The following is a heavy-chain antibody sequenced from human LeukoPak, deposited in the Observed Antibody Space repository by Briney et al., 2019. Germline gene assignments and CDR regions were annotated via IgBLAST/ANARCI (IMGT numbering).Heavy chain of an antibody. D-gene: IGHD5-24*01. V-gene: IGHV3-7*03. J-gene: IGHJ4*02. Sequence: GGSLRLSCAASGFTFSTSWMSWVRHVPGKGLEWVANIKKDGSETYYVDSVKGRFTISRDNAKNSLYLQMNSLRAADTAMYYCAKSRRNGYHLTPNDYWGQGTLVTVSS. CDR2: IKKDGSET. CDR3: AKSRRNGYHLTPNDY. CDR1: GFTFSTSW.